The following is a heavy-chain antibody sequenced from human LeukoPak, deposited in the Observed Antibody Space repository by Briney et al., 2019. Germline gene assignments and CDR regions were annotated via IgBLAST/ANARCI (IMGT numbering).Heavy chain of an antibody. V-gene: IGHV3-48*01. CDR2: ISPTGSTI. J-gene: IGHJ6*03. D-gene: IGHD2-2*01. CDR3: AKIVVPAAIYYYYYMDV. Sequence: GGSLRLSCAASGFTLSSYSMNWVRQAPGKGPEWVSYISPTGSTIYYADSVRGRFTISRSSGKNSLYLQMTSLRPEDTAMYYCAKIVVPAAIYYYYYMDVWGKGTTVTISS. CDR1: GFTLSSYS.